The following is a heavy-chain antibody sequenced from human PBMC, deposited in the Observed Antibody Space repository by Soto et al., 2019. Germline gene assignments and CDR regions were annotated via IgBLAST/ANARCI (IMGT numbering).Heavy chain of an antibody. CDR1: GYTFTSYG. V-gene: IGHV1-18*01. Sequence: QVQLVQSGAEVKKPGASVKVSCKASGYTFTSYGISWVRQAPGQGLEWMGWISAYNGNTNYAQKLQGRDTMTTDTSTRTAYVGLRSLRSDDTAVYYCASDPDLGRLWFGELFTSVYYGMDVWGQGTTVTVSS. J-gene: IGHJ6*02. D-gene: IGHD3-10*01. CDR3: ASDPDLGRLWFGELFTSVYYGMDV. CDR2: ISAYNGNT.